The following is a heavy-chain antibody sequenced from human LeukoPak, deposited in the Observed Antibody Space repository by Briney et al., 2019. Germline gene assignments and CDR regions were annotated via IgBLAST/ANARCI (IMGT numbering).Heavy chain of an antibody. CDR3: AKGSYYDSRPFDY. D-gene: IGHD3-22*01. J-gene: IGHJ4*02. CDR2: ISGSGGST. CDR1: GFTFSSYS. Sequence: GGSLRLSCAASGFTFSSYSMNWVRQAPGKGLEWVSAISGSGGSTYYADSVKGRFTISRDNSKNTLYLQMNSLRAEDTAVYYCAKGSYYDSRPFDYWGQGTLVTVSS. V-gene: IGHV3-23*01.